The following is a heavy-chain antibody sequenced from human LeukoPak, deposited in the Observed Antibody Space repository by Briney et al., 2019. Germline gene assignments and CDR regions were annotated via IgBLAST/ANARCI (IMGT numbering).Heavy chain of an antibody. CDR3: ARGYCSSTSCLRAGYYYYYYYMHV. CDR2: IYTSGST. J-gene: IGHJ6*03. V-gene: IGHV4-4*07. Sequence: SETLSPTCTVSGGSISSYYWSWIRQPAGKGLEWIGRIYTSGSTNYNPSLKSRVTISVDKSKNQFSLKLSSVTAADTAVYYCARGYCSSTSCLRAGYYYYYYYMHVWGKGTTVTVSS. D-gene: IGHD2-2*01. CDR1: GGSISSYY.